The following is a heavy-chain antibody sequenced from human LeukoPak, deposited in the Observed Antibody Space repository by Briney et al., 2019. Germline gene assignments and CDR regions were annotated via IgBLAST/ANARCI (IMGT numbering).Heavy chain of an antibody. CDR1: GYTFTSYD. D-gene: IGHD1-20*01. CDR2: MNPNSGNT. J-gene: IGHJ5*02. CDR3: AREGNQYDWLPSWFDP. V-gene: IGHV1-8*01. Sequence: ASVKVSCKASGYTFTSYDINWVRQATGQGLEWMGWMNPNSGNTGYAQKFQGRVTMTRNTSISTAYMELNSLRAEDTAVYYCAREGNQYDWLPSWFDPWGQGTLVTVSS.